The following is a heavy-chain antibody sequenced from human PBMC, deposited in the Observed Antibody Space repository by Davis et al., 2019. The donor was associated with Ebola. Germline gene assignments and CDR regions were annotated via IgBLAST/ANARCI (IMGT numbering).Heavy chain of an antibody. J-gene: IGHJ4*02. Sequence: GESLKISCAASGFTVSSNYMSWVRQAPGKGLEWVSVIYSGGSTYYADSVKGRFTISRDNSKNTLYLQMNSLRAEDTAVYYCARVVCSGGSCYSDYWGQGTLVTVS. CDR1: GFTVSSNY. CDR2: IYSGGST. D-gene: IGHD2-15*01. CDR3: ARVVCSGGSCYSDY. V-gene: IGHV3-53*01.